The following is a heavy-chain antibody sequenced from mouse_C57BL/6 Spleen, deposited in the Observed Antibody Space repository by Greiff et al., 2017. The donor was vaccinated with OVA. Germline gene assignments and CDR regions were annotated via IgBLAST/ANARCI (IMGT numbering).Heavy chain of an antibody. CDR1: GFTFSDYG. Sequence: DVMLVESGGGLVKPGGSLKLSCAASGFTFSDYGMHWVRQAPEKGLEWVAYISSGSSTIYYADTVKGRCTISRDNAKNTRFLQMTSLRSEDTAMYYCARLYYGSSYVGRYAMDYWGQGTSVTVSS. CDR2: ISSGSSTI. J-gene: IGHJ4*01. D-gene: IGHD1-1*01. V-gene: IGHV5-17*01. CDR3: ARLYYGSSYVGRYAMDY.